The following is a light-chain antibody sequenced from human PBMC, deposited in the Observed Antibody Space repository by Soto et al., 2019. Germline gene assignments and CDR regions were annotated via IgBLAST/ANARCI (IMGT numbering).Light chain of an antibody. J-gene: IGKJ1*01. V-gene: IGKV3D-20*02. CDR1: QSVTSNY. CDR2: GAS. CDR3: QQRSNWPPGWT. Sequence: EIVLTQSPGTLSLSPGGRATLSCRASQSVTSNYLAWYQQKPGQAPRLLIYGASSRATGIPDRFSGSGSGTDFTLTISRLEPEDFAVYYCQQRSNWPPGWTFGQGTKVDNK.